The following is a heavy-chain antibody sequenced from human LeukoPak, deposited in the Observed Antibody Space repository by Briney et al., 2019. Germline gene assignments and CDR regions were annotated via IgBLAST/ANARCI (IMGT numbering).Heavy chain of an antibody. V-gene: IGHV4-4*07. D-gene: IGHD6-19*01. CDR1: GDSISSYY. CDR3: ARGPRSSDWYSIDY. J-gene: IGHJ4*02. Sequence: SETLSLTCTVSGDSISSYYWSWMRQPAGKGLEWIGRIYSSGNTNYNPSLKSRVTMSVDTSKNQFSLNLSSVTAADTAVYYCARGPRSSDWYSIDYWGQGTLVTVSS. CDR2: IYSSGNT.